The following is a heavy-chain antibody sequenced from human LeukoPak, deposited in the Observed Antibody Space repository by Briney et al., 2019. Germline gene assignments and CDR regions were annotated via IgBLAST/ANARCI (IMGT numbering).Heavy chain of an antibody. CDR2: ISSSSSYI. CDR3: ARDEGYGSGSRTRYYFDY. V-gene: IGHV3-21*01. D-gene: IGHD3-10*01. Sequence: GGSLRLSCAASGFTFSSYSMNWVRQAPGKGLEWVSSISSSSSYIYYADSVKGRFTISRDNAKNSLYLQMNSLRAEDTAVYYCARDEGYGSGSRTRYYFDYWGQGTLVTVSS. J-gene: IGHJ4*02. CDR1: GFTFSSYS.